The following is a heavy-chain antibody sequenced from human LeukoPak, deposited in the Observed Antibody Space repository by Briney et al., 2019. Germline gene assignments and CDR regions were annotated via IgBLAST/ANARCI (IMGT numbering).Heavy chain of an antibody. J-gene: IGHJ4*02. Sequence: PSETLSLTCAVSGGSISSGGYSWSWIRQPPGKGLEWIGYIYHSGSTYYNPSLKSRVTISVDRSKNQFSLELSSVTAADTAVYYCASCSEGYSSSWCPFDYWGQGTLVTVSS. CDR2: IYHSGST. V-gene: IGHV4-30-2*01. D-gene: IGHD6-13*01. CDR3: ASCSEGYSSSWCPFDY. CDR1: GGSISSGGYS.